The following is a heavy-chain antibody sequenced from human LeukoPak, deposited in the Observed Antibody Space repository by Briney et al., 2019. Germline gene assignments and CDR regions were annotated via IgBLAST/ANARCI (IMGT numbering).Heavy chain of an antibody. CDR1: VGTFSSYA. CDR2: IIPIFGTA. J-gene: IGHJ5*02. CDR3: ARACSSGFNWFDP. Sequence: SVKVSFKASVGTFSSYAISWVRQAPGQGLEWVGGIIPIFGTANYAQKFQGRVTITADESTSTAYMELSSLRSEDTAVYYCARACSSGFNWFDPWGQGTLVTVSS. V-gene: IGHV1-69*13. D-gene: IGHD6-19*01.